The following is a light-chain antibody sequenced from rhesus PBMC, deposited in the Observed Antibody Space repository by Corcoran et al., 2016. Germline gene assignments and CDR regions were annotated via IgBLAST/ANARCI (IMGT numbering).Light chain of an antibody. J-gene: IGKJ2*01. CDR2: GAS. CDR3: LQYNSNPYS. Sequence: DIQMTQSPSSLSASVGDRVTITCRASQGISTYLNWYQQKLGKVPKRLIYGASSLESGVPSRFSGSGSGTDFTLTISSLQPEDFASYYCLQYNSNPYSFGQGTKVEIK. V-gene: IGKV1-43*01. CDR1: QGISTY.